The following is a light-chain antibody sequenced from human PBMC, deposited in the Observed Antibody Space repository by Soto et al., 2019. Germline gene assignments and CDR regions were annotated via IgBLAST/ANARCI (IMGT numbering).Light chain of an antibody. J-gene: IGKJ1*01. CDR3: MQALQTPWT. Sequence: EIVMTQSPLSLSXXXXXXXSXXXXAXQXXLHSNGYNYLDWYVQKPGQSPQLLINLASNRASGVPDNFSGSGTGTDFTLNIRRVEAEDVGIYYCMQALQTPWTFGQGTKVDI. CDR1: QXXLHSNGYNY. CDR2: LAS. V-gene: IGKV2-28*01.